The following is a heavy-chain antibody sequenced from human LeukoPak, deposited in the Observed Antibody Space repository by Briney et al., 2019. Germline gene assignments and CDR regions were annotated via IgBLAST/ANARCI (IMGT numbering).Heavy chain of an antibody. CDR3: AKDYYDFWSGTFDY. J-gene: IGHJ4*02. Sequence: PGRSLRLSCAASGFTFDDYAMHWVRQAPGKGLEWVSGISWNSGSIGYADSVKGRFTISRDNAKNSLYLQMNSLRAEDTALYYCAKDYYDFWSGTFDYWGQGTLVTVSS. CDR1: GFTFDDYA. V-gene: IGHV3-9*01. D-gene: IGHD3-3*01. CDR2: ISWNSGSI.